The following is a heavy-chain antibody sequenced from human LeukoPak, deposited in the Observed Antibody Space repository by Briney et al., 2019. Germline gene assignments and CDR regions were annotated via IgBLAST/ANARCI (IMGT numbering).Heavy chain of an antibody. Sequence: PGGSLRLSCAASGFTFSSYAMSCVRQAPGKGLEWVSAISGSGGSTYYADSVKGRFTISRDNSKNTLYLQMNSLRAEDTAVYYCAKDPPGLHLERRTGENWFDPWGQGTLVTVSS. V-gene: IGHV3-23*01. CDR1: GFTFSSYA. CDR2: ISGSGGST. J-gene: IGHJ5*02. CDR3: AKDPPGLHLERRTGENWFDP. D-gene: IGHD1-1*01.